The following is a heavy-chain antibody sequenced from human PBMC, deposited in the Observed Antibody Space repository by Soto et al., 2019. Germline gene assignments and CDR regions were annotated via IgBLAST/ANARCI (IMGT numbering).Heavy chain of an antibody. CDR1: GFTFSNYW. J-gene: IGHJ4*02. CDR2: INSDGSST. CDR3: ARDVSELRYFDWLHYFDY. V-gene: IGHV3-74*01. D-gene: IGHD3-9*01. Sequence: GGSLRLSCAASGFTFSNYWMHWVRQAPGKGLVWVSRINSDGSSTSYADSVKGRFTISRDNAKNTLYLQMNSLRAEDTAVYYCARDVSELRYFDWLHYFDYWGQGTLVTVS.